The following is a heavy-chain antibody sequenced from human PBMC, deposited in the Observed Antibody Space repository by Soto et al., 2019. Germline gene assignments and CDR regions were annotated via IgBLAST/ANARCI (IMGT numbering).Heavy chain of an antibody. CDR1: GGSISSSNW. D-gene: IGHD3-22*01. J-gene: IGHJ3*02. Sequence: SETLSLTCAVSGGSISSSNWWSWVRQPPGKGLEWIGEIYHSGSTNYNPSLKSRVTISVDKSKNQFSLKLSSVTAADTAVYYCARDHGYYYDSSGRAGGADAFDIWGQGTMVTVSS. CDR3: ARDHGYYYDSSGRAGGADAFDI. CDR2: IYHSGST. V-gene: IGHV4-4*02.